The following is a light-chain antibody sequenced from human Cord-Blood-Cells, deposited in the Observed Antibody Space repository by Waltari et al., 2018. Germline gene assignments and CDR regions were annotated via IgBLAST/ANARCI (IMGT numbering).Light chain of an antibody. CDR1: QSVSSSY. CDR3: QQYGSXPT. J-gene: IGKJ1*01. V-gene: IGKV3-20*01. CDR2: GAS. Sequence: EIVLTQSPGTLSLSXXXRATLSCRASQSVSSSYLAWYQQKPGQAPRLLIYGASSRATGIPDRFSGSGSGTDFTLTISRLEPEDFAVYYCQQYGSXPTFGXGTKVEIK.